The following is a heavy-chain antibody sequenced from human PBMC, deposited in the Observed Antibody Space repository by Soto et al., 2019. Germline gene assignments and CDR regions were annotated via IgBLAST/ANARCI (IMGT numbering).Heavy chain of an antibody. V-gene: IGHV3-23*01. CDR2: LSGSGGST. Sequence: EVQLLESGGGLVQPGGSLRLCCEASGFTFSNYAMTWVRQAPGKGLEWVSALSGSGGSTYYAYSVKGRFTISRDNSKNTLYLQINSLRAEDTAIYYCAKEPIMAVSYNYWYFDLWGRGTLVTVSS. CDR1: GFTFSNYA. D-gene: IGHD2-8*02. J-gene: IGHJ2*01. CDR3: AKEPIMAVSYNYWYFDL.